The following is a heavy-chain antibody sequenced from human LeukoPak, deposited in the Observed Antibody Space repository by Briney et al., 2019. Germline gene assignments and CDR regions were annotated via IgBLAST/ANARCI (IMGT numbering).Heavy chain of an antibody. CDR1: GYRFTNYW. J-gene: IGHJ4*02. V-gene: IGHV5-51*07. Sequence: GESLKISFKGSGYRFTNYWIGWVHPMPGKGLECMGIIYPGDSDTRYSPSFQGQVTVSADKSINTAYLQWSSLKASDTAMYYCARQVAAGYFDNWGQGTLVTVSS. CDR2: IYPGDSDT. CDR3: ARQVAAGYFDN. D-gene: IGHD6-13*01.